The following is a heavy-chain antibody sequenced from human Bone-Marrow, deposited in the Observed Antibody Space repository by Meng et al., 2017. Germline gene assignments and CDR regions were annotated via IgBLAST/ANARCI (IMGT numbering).Heavy chain of an antibody. CDR2: INAVFGTT. CDR1: GGIFSNYV. J-gene: IGHJ6*02. CDR3: ARDLRGHGRPRYCSGGSCYYGMDV. V-gene: IGHV1-69*13. D-gene: IGHD2-15*01. Sequence: SVKVSCKALGGIFSNYVIGWVRQAPGQGLEWMGGINAVFGTTNYAQKFQGRVTITSDESTRTDYMELTRLTSEDTSVYFCARDLRGHGRPRYCSGGSCYYGMDVWGQGTTVTVSS.